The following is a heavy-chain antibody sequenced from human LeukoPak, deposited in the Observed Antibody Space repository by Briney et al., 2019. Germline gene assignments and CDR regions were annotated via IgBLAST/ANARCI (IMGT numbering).Heavy chain of an antibody. CDR1: GFTFDDYA. CDR2: ISWNSGSI. V-gene: IGHV3-9*01. Sequence: GGSLRLSCAASGFTFDDYAMHWVRQAPGKGLEWVSGISWNSGSIGYADSVKGRFTISRDNAKNFLYLQMNSLRAEDTALYYCAKTPSLSTVTTGYFDYWGQGTLVTVSS. D-gene: IGHD4-17*01. J-gene: IGHJ4*02. CDR3: AKTPSLSTVTTGYFDY.